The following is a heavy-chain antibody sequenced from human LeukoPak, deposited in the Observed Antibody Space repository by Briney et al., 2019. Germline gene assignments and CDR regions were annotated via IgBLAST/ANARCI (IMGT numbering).Heavy chain of an antibody. J-gene: IGHJ6*03. D-gene: IGHD5-12*01. CDR3: ARDRGSGYDFGFYYYYYMDV. CDR1: GYTFTGYY. CDR2: INPNSGGT. V-gene: IGHV1-2*06. Sequence: ASVKVSCKASGYTFTGYYMHWVRQAPGQGLEWMGRINPNSGGTNYAQKFQGRATMTRDTSISTAYMELSRLRSDDTAVYCCARDRGSGYDFGFYYYYYMDVWGKGTTVTVSS.